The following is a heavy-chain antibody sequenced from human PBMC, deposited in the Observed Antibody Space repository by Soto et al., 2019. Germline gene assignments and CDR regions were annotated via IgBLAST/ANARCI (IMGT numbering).Heavy chain of an antibody. J-gene: IGHJ4*02. D-gene: IGHD1-26*01. CDR2: IFSSGRT. Sequence: VQLQESGPGLVKPSETLSLSCTVSGASLLGSYWSWVRQPAGKGLEWIGHIFSSGRTSYNPSLKNRLTLSIDTSKNLFSLNLSSVTAADTAVYYCAKGWDEKYFDSWGQGSLVTVSS. V-gene: IGHV4-4*07. CDR3: AKGWDEKYFDS. CDR1: GASLLGSY.